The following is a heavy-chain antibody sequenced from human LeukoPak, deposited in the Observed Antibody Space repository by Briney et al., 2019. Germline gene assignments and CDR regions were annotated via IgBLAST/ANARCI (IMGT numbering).Heavy chain of an antibody. CDR1: GYTFTNYD. CDR3: ARGTPYGDYNRREFDP. J-gene: IGHJ5*02. D-gene: IGHD4-17*01. V-gene: IGHV1-8*01. CDR2: MNPNSGNT. Sequence: ASVKVSCKASGYTFTNYDINWVRQATGQGLGWMGWMNPNSGNTGYAQKFQGRVTITRNTSISTAYMELSSLRSEDTAVYYCARGTPYGDYNRREFDPWGQGTLVTVSS.